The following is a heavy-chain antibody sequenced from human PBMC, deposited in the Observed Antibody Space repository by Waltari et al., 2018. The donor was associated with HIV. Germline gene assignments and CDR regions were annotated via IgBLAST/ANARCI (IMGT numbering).Heavy chain of an antibody. CDR3: AKDLNKFYHGSGFDF. CDR1: GFDVMASG. D-gene: IGHD3-10*01. J-gene: IGHJ4*02. CDR2: MSYDGKS. Sequence: VQLVESGGGVVQSGGSLSLSCEVSGFDVMASGIHWVRQAPGKGLGWVAFMSYDGKSFYSDDVKGRFTMSRDTSKNTILLQMDRLKVGDGAVYHCAKDLNKFYHGSGFDFWGPGTPVTV. V-gene: IGHV3-30*02.